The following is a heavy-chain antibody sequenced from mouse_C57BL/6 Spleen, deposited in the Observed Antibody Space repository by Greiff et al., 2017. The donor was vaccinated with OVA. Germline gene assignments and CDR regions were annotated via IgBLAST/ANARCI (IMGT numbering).Heavy chain of an antibody. V-gene: IGHV3-6*01. CDR1: GYSITSGYY. Sequence: EVQRVESGPGLVKPSPSLSLTCSVTGYSITSGYYWNWIRQFPGNKLEWMGYISYDGSNNYNPSLKNRISITRDTSKNQFFLKLNSVTTEDTAAYDCARVDGYDRYFDYWGQGTTLTVSS. CDR2: ISYDGSN. CDR3: ARVDGYDRYFDY. J-gene: IGHJ2*01. D-gene: IGHD2-2*01.